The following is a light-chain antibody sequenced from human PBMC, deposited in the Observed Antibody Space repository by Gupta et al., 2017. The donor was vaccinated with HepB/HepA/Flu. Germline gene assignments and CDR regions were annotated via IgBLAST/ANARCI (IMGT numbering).Light chain of an antibody. CDR1: QSVLYSSNNKNY. CDR2: WAS. J-gene: IGKJ1*01. V-gene: IGKV4-1*01. Sequence: DIVMTQSPDSLAVSLGERATINCKSSQSVLYSSNNKNYLAWYQQKPGQPPKLLIYWASTRESGVNDRFSGSGSGTDFTRTISSMQAEDVAGYDCQHSSTFGQGTKVEIK. CDR3: QHSST.